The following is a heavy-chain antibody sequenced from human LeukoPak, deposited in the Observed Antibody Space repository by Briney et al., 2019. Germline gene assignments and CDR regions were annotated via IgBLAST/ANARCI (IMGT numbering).Heavy chain of an antibody. CDR1: GGSISSGSYY. Sequence: KPSQTLSLTCTVSGGSISSGSYYWSWIRQPAGKGLEWIGRIHTSGRTNYNPSLNSRVTISVDTSKNQFSLKVSSVTAADTAVYYCARDVEAGGAELVHWGQGTLVTVSS. J-gene: IGHJ4*02. CDR2: IHTSGRT. CDR3: ARDVEAGGAELVH. V-gene: IGHV4-61*02. D-gene: IGHD1-1*01.